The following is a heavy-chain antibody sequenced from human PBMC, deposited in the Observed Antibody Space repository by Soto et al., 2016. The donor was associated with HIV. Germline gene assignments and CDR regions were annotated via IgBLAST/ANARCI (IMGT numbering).Heavy chain of an antibody. CDR3: ARASIAAAGKRFDP. Sequence: QVQLVQSGAEVKKPGASVKVSCKGSGYTFTGYYMHWVRQAPGQGLEWMGIINPSGGSTSYAQKFRGRVTMTRDTSTSTVYMELSSLRSEDTAVYYCARASIAAAGKRFDPWGQGTLVTVSS. V-gene: IGHV1-46*03. J-gene: IGHJ5*02. CDR2: INPSGGST. CDR1: GYTFTGYY. D-gene: IGHD6-13*01.